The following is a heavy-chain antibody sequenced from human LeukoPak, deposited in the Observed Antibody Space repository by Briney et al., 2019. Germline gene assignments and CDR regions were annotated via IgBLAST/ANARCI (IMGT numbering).Heavy chain of an antibody. CDR2: INPNSGGT. D-gene: IGHD3-10*01. CDR1: GYTFTGYY. CDR3: ARALLVRGVYYYYGMDV. V-gene: IGHV1-2*02. J-gene: IGHJ6*02. Sequence: ASVKVSCKASGYTFTGYYMHWVRQAPGQGLEWMGWINPNSGGTNYAQKFQGRVTMTRDTSISTAYMELSRLRSDDTAVYYCARALLVRGVYYYYGMDVWGQGTTVTVSS.